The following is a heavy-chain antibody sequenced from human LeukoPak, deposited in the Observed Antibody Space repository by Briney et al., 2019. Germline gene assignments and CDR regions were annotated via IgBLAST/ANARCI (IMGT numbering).Heavy chain of an antibody. Sequence: PSETLSLTCTVSGGSITDYYWIWIRQPPGKGLEYIGYIYYNGATNYNPSLKSRVTISLDTSKNQFSLNLTSVTAADTAVYYCAREEISTMIHAYWGQGTLVTVSS. CDR1: GGSITDYY. D-gene: IGHD3-22*01. V-gene: IGHV4-59*12. J-gene: IGHJ4*02. CDR3: AREEISTMIHAY. CDR2: IYYNGAT.